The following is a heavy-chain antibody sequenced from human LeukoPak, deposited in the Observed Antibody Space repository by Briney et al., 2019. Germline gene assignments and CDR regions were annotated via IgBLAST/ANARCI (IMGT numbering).Heavy chain of an antibody. V-gene: IGHV4-59*01. CDR3: ARDSRYCNSISCYGRPGYYGLDV. CDR1: GGSISSYY. D-gene: IGHD2-2*01. CDR2: IYYSGIT. Sequence: SATLSLTCTVSGGSISSYYWSWIRQPPGKGLEWIGNIYYSGITNYNPSLKSRVTMSVDTSKNQFSLNLSSVTAADTAVYYCARDSRYCNSISCYGRPGYYGLDVWGQGTTVTVSS. J-gene: IGHJ6*02.